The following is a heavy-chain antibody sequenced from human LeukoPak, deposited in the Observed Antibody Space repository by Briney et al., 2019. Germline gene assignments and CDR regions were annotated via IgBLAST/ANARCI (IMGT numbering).Heavy chain of an antibody. D-gene: IGHD3-10*01. CDR3: ARGRASMVRDKKQNPHYYMDV. CDR1: GGTFSSYA. V-gene: IGHV1-69*13. J-gene: IGHJ6*03. Sequence: ASVKVSCKASGGTFSSYAISWVRQAPGQGLEWMGGIIPIFGTANYGQKFQGRVTITADESTSTAYMELSSLRSEDTAVYYCARGRASMVRDKKQNPHYYMDVWGKGTTVTISS. CDR2: IIPIFGTA.